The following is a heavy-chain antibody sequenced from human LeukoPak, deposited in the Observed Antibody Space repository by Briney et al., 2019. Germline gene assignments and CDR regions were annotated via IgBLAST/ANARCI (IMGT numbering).Heavy chain of an antibody. CDR1: GYTFTSYG. D-gene: IGHD1-26*01. Sequence: ASVKVSCKASGYTFTSYGISWVRQAPGQGLEWIGIINPSGGSTSYAQSFQGRVTMTRDTSTSTVYMDLSSLKSEDTAVYYCAREGGSSVLNWFDSWGQGTLVTVSS. CDR3: AREGGSSVLNWFDS. V-gene: IGHV1-46*01. J-gene: IGHJ5*01. CDR2: INPSGGST.